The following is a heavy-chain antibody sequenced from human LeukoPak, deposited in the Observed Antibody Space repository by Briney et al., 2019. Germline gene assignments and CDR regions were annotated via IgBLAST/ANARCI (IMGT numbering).Heavy chain of an antibody. CDR1: GFTFSSYA. Sequence: GESLRLSCAASGFTFSSYAMHWVRQAPGKGPEYVSAISSNGGSTYYANSVKGRFTISRDNSKNTLYLQMGSLRAEDMAVYYCARGRLGGKITMIVAGAFDIWGQGTMVTVSS. D-gene: IGHD3-22*01. CDR3: ARGRLGGKITMIVAGAFDI. J-gene: IGHJ3*02. CDR2: ISSNGGST. V-gene: IGHV3-64*01.